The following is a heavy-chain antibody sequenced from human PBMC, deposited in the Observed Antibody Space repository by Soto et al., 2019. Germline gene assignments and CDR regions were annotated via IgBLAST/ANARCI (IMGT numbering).Heavy chain of an antibody. CDR2: INPDSGVT. D-gene: IGHD2-8*01. V-gene: IGHV1-2*02. Sequence: QVQLVQSGAEVKKPGASVKVSCKASGYTFTSYYMHWVRQAPGQGLEWMGWINPDSGVTYYPHKFQDRVTMTRDTSISTAYMELSRLTSDDTALYHCARDRGVRDVWGQGTTVIVSS. J-gene: IGHJ6*02. CDR1: GYTFTSYY. CDR3: ARDRGVRDV.